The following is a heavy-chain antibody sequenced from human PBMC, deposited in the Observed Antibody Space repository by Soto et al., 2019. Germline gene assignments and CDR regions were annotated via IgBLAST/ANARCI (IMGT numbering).Heavy chain of an antibody. CDR3: ARDRFRTEPSPIVATISDFDY. D-gene: IGHD5-12*01. CDR1: GYTFTSYG. J-gene: IGHJ4*02. CDR2: ISAYNGNT. V-gene: IGHV1-18*01. Sequence: ASVKVSCKASGYTFTSYGISWVRQAPGQGLEWMGWISAYNGNTNDAQKLQGRVTMTTDTSTSTAYMELRSLTSDDTAVYYCARDRFRTEPSPIVATISDFDYWGQGTLVTVSS.